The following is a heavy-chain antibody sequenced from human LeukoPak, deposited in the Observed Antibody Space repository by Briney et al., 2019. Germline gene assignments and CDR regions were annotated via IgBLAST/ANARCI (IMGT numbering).Heavy chain of an antibody. CDR3: ASRKLGNDY. D-gene: IGHD7-27*01. Sequence: SETLSLTCTVSGGSVSDYYWSWIQQSPGKGLEWIGYIYYTGSTSYNPSLRSRVTMSADTSKNQFSLKLSSVTAADTAVYYCASRKLGNDYWGQGTLVTVSS. CDR2: IYYTGST. V-gene: IGHV4-59*02. J-gene: IGHJ4*02. CDR1: GGSVSDYY.